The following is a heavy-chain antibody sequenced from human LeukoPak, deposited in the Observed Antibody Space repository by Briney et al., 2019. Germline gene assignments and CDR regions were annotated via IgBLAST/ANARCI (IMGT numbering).Heavy chain of an antibody. Sequence: GAAVKLSCKASGYTFTGHYMHWVRQAPGQGLEWMGWINPGSGGAKYAQKFQGRVTMTSVTSITTAYMELSSLRSDDTAVYYCARSYYYDSSGYHYYFDYWGQGTLVTVSS. D-gene: IGHD3-22*01. V-gene: IGHV1-2*02. CDR1: GYTFTGHY. J-gene: IGHJ4*02. CDR2: INPGSGGA. CDR3: ARSYYYDSSGYHYYFDY.